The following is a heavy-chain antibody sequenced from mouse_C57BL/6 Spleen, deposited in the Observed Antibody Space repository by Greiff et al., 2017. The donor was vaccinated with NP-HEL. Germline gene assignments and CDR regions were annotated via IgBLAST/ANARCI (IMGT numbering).Heavy chain of an antibody. Sequence: EVQLKQSGAELVRPGASVKLSCTASGFNIKDDYMHWVKQRPEQGLEWIGWIDPENGDTEYASKFQGKATITADTSSNTAYLQLSSLTSEDTAVYYCTTGTAWFAYWGQGTLVTVSA. J-gene: IGHJ3*01. CDR3: TTGTAWFAY. CDR2: IDPENGDT. D-gene: IGHD2-14*01. CDR1: GFNIKDDY. V-gene: IGHV14-4*01.